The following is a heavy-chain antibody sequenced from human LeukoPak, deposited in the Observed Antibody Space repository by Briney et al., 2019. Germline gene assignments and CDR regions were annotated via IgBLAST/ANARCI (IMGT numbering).Heavy chain of an antibody. CDR1: GFTFSNYA. J-gene: IGHJ4*02. Sequence: GGSLRLSCAASGFTFSNYAMSWVRQAPGKGLEWVSGISGSGGSTYYADSVKGRFSISGDNSKNTLYLQMNSLRAEDTAVYYCAKSVSYYDFWSGYSPYYFDYWGQGTLVTVSS. D-gene: IGHD3-3*01. V-gene: IGHV3-23*01. CDR2: ISGSGGST. CDR3: AKSVSYYDFWSGYSPYYFDY.